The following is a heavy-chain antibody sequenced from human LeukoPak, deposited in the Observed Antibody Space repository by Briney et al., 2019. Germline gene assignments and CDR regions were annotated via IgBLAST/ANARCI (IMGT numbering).Heavy chain of an antibody. V-gene: IGHV1-46*01. Sequence: GASVKVSCKASGYTFTSYYMHWVRQAPGQGLEWMGIINPSGGSTSYAQKFQGRVTMTRDASTSTVYMELSSLRSEDTAVYYCAREVGGIVVVPAANNDYFDYWGQGTLVTVSS. CDR2: INPSGGST. D-gene: IGHD2-2*01. CDR3: AREVGGIVVVPAANNDYFDY. J-gene: IGHJ4*02. CDR1: GYTFTSYY.